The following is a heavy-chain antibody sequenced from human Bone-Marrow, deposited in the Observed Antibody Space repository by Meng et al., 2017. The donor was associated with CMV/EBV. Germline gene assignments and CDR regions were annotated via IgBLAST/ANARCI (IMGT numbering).Heavy chain of an antibody. V-gene: IGHV1-69*02. CDR2: IIPILGIA. Sequence: SVKVSCKASGGTFSSYTISWVRQAPGQGLEWMGRIIPILGIANYAQKFQGRVTITADKSTSTAYMELSSLRSEDTAVYYCARAAYSYDFWSGYYGFDPWGQGTLVTVSS. J-gene: IGHJ5*02. CDR1: GGTFSSYT. D-gene: IGHD3-3*01. CDR3: ARAAYSYDFWSGYYGFDP.